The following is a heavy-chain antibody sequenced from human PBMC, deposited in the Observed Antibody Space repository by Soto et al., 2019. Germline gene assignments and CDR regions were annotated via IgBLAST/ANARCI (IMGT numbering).Heavy chain of an antibody. CDR1: GGSISRSPYY. CDR3: ARHGPLTNNWNQLNY. V-gene: IGHV4-39*01. CDR2: IYYNGNT. J-gene: IGHJ4*02. Sequence: QLQLQESGPGLVKPSETLSLTCTVSGGSISRSPYYWAWIRQPPGKGLQWIGNIYYNGNTFYNPSLKSRVTNSIDTSKSQFSLGLSSVTASDTAVYYCARHGPLTNNWNQLNYWGQGTLVTVSS. D-gene: IGHD1-1*01.